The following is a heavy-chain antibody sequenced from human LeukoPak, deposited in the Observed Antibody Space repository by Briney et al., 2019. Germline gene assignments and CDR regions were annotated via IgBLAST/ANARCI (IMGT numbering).Heavy chain of an antibody. Sequence: SETLSLTCAVYGGSFSGYYWSWIRQPPXXXXEWIGEINHSGSTNYNPSLKSRVTISVDTSKNQFSLKLSSVTAADTAVYYCARALFDSSGYYSITTVDFDYWGQGTLVTVSS. J-gene: IGHJ4*02. CDR1: GGSFSGYY. V-gene: IGHV4-34*01. CDR3: ARALFDSSGYYSITTVDFDY. CDR2: INHSGST. D-gene: IGHD3-22*01.